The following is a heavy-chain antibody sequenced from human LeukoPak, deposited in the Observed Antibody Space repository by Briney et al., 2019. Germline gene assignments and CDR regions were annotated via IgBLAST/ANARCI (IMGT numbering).Heavy chain of an antibody. CDR3: AKDRIAAAGGWFDP. Sequence: PGGSLRLSCAASRFTFNTYTMHWVRQAPGKGLEWVAVISYDGSNKYYADSVKGRFTISRDNSKNTLYLQMNSLRAEDTAVYYCAKDRIAAAGGWFDPWGQGTLVTVSS. D-gene: IGHD6-13*01. CDR1: RFTFNTYT. CDR2: ISYDGSNK. V-gene: IGHV3-30*04. J-gene: IGHJ5*02.